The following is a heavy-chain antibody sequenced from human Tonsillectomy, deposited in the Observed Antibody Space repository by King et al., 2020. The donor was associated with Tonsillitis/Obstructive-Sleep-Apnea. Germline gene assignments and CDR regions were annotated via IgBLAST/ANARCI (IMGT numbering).Heavy chain of an antibody. J-gene: IGHJ4*02. D-gene: IGHD2-2*02. Sequence: VQLVESGGGLVQPGGSLRLSCAASGFTFSRYAISWVRQAPGKGLQWVSAISASGYTAYYLDSVRGRLTISRYISQSTSFLQINSLRAEDTAIYYCAKEAHCSSSSCYIGDYWGQGTLVTVSS. V-gene: IGHV3-23*04. CDR2: ISASGYTA. CDR1: GFTFSRYA. CDR3: AKEAHCSSSSCYIGDY.